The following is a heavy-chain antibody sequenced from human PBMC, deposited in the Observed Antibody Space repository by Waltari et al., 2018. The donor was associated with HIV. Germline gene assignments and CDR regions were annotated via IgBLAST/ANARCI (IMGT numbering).Heavy chain of an antibody. D-gene: IGHD4-17*01. CDR1: GGSVSSASHY. Sequence: QVQLQESGPGLVQPSQTLSLTCTVPGGSVSSASHYRSWIRQHPGKGLEWIGYIYYSGSTYYNPSLKSRVIISIDTSQNQFSLELTSVTAADTAVYYCARDSGLYGTYSHGMDVWGQGTTVTVSS. CDR3: ARDSGLYGTYSHGMDV. CDR2: IYYSGST. J-gene: IGHJ6*02. V-gene: IGHV4-31*03.